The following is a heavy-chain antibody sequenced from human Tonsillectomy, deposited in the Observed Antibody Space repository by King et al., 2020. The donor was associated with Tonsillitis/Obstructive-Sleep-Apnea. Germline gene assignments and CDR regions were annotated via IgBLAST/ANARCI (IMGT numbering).Heavy chain of an antibody. CDR2: IYHCGNT. CDR1: GGSISSCDYS. D-gene: IGHD2-2*02. Sequence: QLQESGSGLVKPSQTLSLTCAVSGGSISSCDYSWSWIRQPPGKGLEWIGYIYHCGNTQYTPSLKSRVTISVDRSKNQFSLKLKSVSAADTAVYYCARLGNCSSTSCYTASFDYWGQGTLVTVSS. J-gene: IGHJ4*02. CDR3: ARLGNCSSTSCYTASFDY. V-gene: IGHV4-30-2*01.